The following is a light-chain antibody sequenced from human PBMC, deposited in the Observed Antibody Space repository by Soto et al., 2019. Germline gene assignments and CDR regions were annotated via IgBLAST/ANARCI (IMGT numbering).Light chain of an antibody. CDR3: QQYGGAPYT. CDR1: QSVVSDY. J-gene: IGKJ2*01. CDR2: GAS. V-gene: IGKV3-20*01. Sequence: EIVLTQSPDTLSLSPGEGVTLSCRASQSVVSDYVAWYQQKPGQAPRLLIYGASIRATGLPARFSGSGSGTDFTLTISRLEPEDFAVYYCQQYGGAPYTFGPGTNLRI.